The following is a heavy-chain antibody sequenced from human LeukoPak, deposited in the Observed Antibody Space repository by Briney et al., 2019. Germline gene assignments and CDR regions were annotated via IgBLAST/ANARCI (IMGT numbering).Heavy chain of an antibody. CDR2: ISAYNGNT. D-gene: IGHD6-13*01. Sequence: ASVKVSCKASGYTFTNYGISWVRQAPGQGLEWMGWISAYNGNTNYAQKLQGRVTMTTDPSTSTAYMEVRSLRSDDTAVYYCAREMGSSTWYFHNWFDPWGQGTLVTVSS. V-gene: IGHV1-18*01. CDR1: GYTFTNYG. CDR3: AREMGSSTWYFHNWFDP. J-gene: IGHJ5*02.